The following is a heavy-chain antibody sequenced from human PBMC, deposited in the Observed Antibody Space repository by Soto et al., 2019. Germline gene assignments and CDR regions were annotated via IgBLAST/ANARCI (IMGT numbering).Heavy chain of an antibody. Sequence: SGTQSHTCTVARGSIRNYDLSSNPHPPGKGLEWIGYIYYSGSTNYNPSLKSRVTISVDTSMNQISLKLSPVTAADTAFYYCSRLGGYYQSLDFWGQGTLVTVSS. CDR3: SRLGGYYQSLDF. J-gene: IGHJ4*02. CDR1: RGSIRNYD. V-gene: IGHV4-59*08. CDR2: IYYSGST. D-gene: IGHD3-22*01.